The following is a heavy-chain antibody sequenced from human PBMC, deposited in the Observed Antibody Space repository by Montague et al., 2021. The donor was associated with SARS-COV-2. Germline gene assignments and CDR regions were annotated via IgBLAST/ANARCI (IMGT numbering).Heavy chain of an antibody. CDR1: GFSLSTSGMC. D-gene: IGHD3-9*01. CDR3: ARTFYDILPGYASWGLDY. Sequence: PALVKPTQTLTLTCTFSGFSLSTSGMCVSWIRQPPGKALEWLARIDWDDDKYYSTSLKTRLTISKDTSKNQVVLTMTNMDPVDTAPYYCARTFYDILPGYASWGLDYWGQGTLVTVSS. V-gene: IGHV2-70*11. CDR2: IDWDDDK. J-gene: IGHJ4*02.